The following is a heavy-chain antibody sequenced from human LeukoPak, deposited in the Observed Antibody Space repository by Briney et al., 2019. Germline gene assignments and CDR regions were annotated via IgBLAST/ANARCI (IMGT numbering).Heavy chain of an antibody. CDR2: ISYDGSNK. CDR3: ARGVNWWYFDL. J-gene: IGHJ2*01. D-gene: IGHD1-1*01. V-gene: IGHV3-30*03. CDR1: GFTFSNFG. Sequence: PGGSLRLSCAASGFTFSNFGMHWVRQAPGKGLEWVAVISYDGSNKYYADSVKGRFTISRDNSKNTLYLQMNSLRPEDTAGYYCARGVNWWYFDLWGRGTLVAVSS.